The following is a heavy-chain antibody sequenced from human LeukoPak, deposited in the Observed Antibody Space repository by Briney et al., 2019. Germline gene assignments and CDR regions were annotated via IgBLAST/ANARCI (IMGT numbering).Heavy chain of an antibody. CDR1: GFTFDDYA. Sequence: GRSLRLSCAASGFTFDDYAMHWVRQAPGKGLEWVSGISWNSGSIGYADSVKGRFTISRDNAMNSLYLQMNSLRAEDTALYYCAKDMGYNWNDVDYFDYWGQGTLVTVSS. CDR3: AKDMGYNWNDVDYFDY. J-gene: IGHJ4*02. D-gene: IGHD1-1*01. CDR2: ISWNSGSI. V-gene: IGHV3-9*01.